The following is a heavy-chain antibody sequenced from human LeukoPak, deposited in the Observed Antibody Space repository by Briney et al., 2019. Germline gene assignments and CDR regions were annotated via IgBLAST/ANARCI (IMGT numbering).Heavy chain of an antibody. J-gene: IGHJ1*01. CDR1: GFTFSDYY. CDR3: ARSTLPGRSGRTEFFQH. D-gene: IGHD6-19*01. V-gene: IGHV3-11*01. Sequence: GGSLRLSCAASGFTFSDYYMSWIRQAPGKGRQWISFISDSGNTIYYADSVEGRFTISRDNAKNSLYLQMHSLRAEDTAMYYCARSTLPGRSGRTEFFQHWGKGTLVTVSS. CDR2: ISDSGNTI.